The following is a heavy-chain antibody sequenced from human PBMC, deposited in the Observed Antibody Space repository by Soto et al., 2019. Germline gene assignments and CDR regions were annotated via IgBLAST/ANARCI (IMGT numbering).Heavy chain of an antibody. D-gene: IGHD2-2*01. J-gene: IGHJ4*02. CDR3: ATALGCRSTSCTLDY. CDR1: GGTFGSYA. CDR2: IIPVSGAA. Sequence: QVQLVQSGAEVKKPGSSVKVSCKASGGTFGSYAFSWVRQAPGQELEWMGGIIPVSGAAHYAQKFQGRVTITADECTSTAYMELSSLSSQDTAVYYCATALGCRSTSCTLDYWGQGTRVIVSS. V-gene: IGHV1-69*01.